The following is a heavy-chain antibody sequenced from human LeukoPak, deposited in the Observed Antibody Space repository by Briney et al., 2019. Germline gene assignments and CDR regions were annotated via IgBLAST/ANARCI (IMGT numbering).Heavy chain of an antibody. J-gene: IGHJ3*02. D-gene: IGHD4-17*01. Sequence: RRASVKVSCKASGGTFSSYAISWVRQAPGQGLEWMGRIIPILGIANYAQKFQGRVTITADKSTSTAYMELSSLRSEDTAVYYCARVMDDYGDYGAFDIWGQGTMVTVSS. CDR3: ARVMDDYGDYGAFDI. V-gene: IGHV1-69*04. CDR1: GGTFSSYA. CDR2: IIPILGIA.